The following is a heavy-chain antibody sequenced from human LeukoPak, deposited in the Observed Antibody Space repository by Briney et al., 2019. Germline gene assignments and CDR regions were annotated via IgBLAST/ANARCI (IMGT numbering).Heavy chain of an antibody. Sequence: SQTLSLTCTVSGDSITSGSSYSSWIRQPAGKGLEWIGRIYTTGSTNYNPFLKSRVTISADTSKSHFSVKLTSVTAADTAVYYCARVTGSVAAFVWGQGTRVTVSS. CDR1: GDSITSGSSY. D-gene: IGHD2-15*01. J-gene: IGHJ3*01. CDR2: IYTTGST. CDR3: ARVTGSVAAFV. V-gene: IGHV4-61*02.